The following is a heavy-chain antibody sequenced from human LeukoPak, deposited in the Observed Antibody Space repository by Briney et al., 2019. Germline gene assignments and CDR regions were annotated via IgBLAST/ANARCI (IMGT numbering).Heavy chain of an antibody. CDR3: AKDLGGYSYGKFDY. CDR2: INSDGSST. D-gene: IGHD5-18*01. J-gene: IGHJ4*02. Sequence: GGSLRLSCAASGFTFSSYWMHWVRQAPGKGLVWVSRINSDGSSTSYADSVKGRFTISRDNSKNTLYLQMNSLRAEDTAVYYCAKDLGGYSYGKFDYWGQGTLVTVSS. CDR1: GFTFSSYW. V-gene: IGHV3-74*01.